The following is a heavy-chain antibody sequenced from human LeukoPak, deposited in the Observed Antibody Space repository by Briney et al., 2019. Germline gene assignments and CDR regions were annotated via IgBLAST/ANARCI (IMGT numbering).Heavy chain of an antibody. CDR2: IYYIGKT. D-gene: IGHD2/OR15-2a*01. Sequence: SETLSLTCTVSGGSISSYYWSWIRQPPGKGLEWVGYIYYIGKTNYNPSLKSRVTISLDTSKNQLSLILTSVTAADTAVYYCARPHRNYYGMDVWGQGTTVTVSS. CDR1: GGSISSYY. J-gene: IGHJ6*02. CDR3: ARPHRNYYGMDV. V-gene: IGHV4-59*01.